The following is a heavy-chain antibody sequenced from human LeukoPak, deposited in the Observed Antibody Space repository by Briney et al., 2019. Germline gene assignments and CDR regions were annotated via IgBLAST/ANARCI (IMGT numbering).Heavy chain of an antibody. CDR1: GGSISSYY. CDR3: ARHSSGWSRYSDY. J-gene: IGHJ4*02. D-gene: IGHD6-19*01. V-gene: IGHV4-59*08. CDR2: IYYSGST. Sequence: SETLSLTCTVSGGSISSYYWSWIRQPPGKGLEWIGYIYYSGSTNYNPSLKSRVTISVDTSKNQFSLKLSSETAADTAVYYCARHSSGWSRYSDYWGQGTLVTVSS.